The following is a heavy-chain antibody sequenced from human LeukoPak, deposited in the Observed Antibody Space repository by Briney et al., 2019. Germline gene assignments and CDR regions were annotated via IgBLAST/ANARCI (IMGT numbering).Heavy chain of an antibody. J-gene: IGHJ4*02. CDR1: GGSIRSYS. CDR3: ARVRPVAGTDY. Sequence: SETLSLTCTVSGGSIRSYSWSWIRQPPGKGLEWIGYIYYSGSTNYNPSLKSRVTISEDTSKNQFSLKLSSVTAADTAVYYCARVRPVAGTDYWGQGTLVTVSS. D-gene: IGHD6-19*01. CDR2: IYYSGST. V-gene: IGHV4-59*01.